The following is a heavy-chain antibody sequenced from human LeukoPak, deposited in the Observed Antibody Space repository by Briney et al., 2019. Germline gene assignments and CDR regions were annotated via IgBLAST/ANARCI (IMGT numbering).Heavy chain of an antibody. D-gene: IGHD3-22*01. CDR2: INPSGGST. V-gene: IGHV1-46*01. CDR3: VRNLNLYASSGCSHY. Sequence: ASVKVSCNACVYTYTIHYTHWVRQAPGQGLEWMGIINPSGGSTSYAQKFQGRLTMNRDASTSTVYMALSSLRSEDTAVYYCVRNLNLYASSGCSHYWGQGTLDTVSS. CDR1: VYTYTIHY. J-gene: IGHJ4*02.